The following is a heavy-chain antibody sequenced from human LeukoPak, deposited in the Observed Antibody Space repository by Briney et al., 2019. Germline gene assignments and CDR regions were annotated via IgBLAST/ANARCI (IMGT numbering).Heavy chain of an antibody. D-gene: IGHD6-6*01. CDR3: ARAGSIAATPWDY. V-gene: IGHV4-61*05. CDR1: GDSISSSNYF. J-gene: IGHJ4*02. Sequence: SETLSLTCTVSGDSISSSNYFWGWIRQPPGKGLEWIGYIYYSGSTNYNPSLKSRVTISVDTSKNQFSLKLSSVTAADTAVYYCARAGSIAATPWDYWGQGTLVTVSS. CDR2: IYYSGST.